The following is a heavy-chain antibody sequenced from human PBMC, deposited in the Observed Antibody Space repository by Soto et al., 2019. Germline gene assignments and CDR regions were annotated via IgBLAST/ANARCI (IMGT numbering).Heavy chain of an antibody. CDR2: TRNKANSYTT. Sequence: PGGSLRLSCAASGFTFSDHYMDWVRQAPGKGLEWVGRTRNKANSYTTEYAASVKGRFTISRDDSKNSLYLQMNSLKTEDTAVYYCARETDYDYIWGSYLFDYWGQGTLVTVSS. CDR3: ARETDYDYIWGSYLFDY. V-gene: IGHV3-72*01. CDR1: GFTFSDHY. J-gene: IGHJ4*02. D-gene: IGHD3-16*02.